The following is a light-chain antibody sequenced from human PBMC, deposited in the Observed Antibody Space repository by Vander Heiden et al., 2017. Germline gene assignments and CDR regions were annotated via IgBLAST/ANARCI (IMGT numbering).Light chain of an antibody. J-gene: IGKJ1*01. V-gene: IGKV2-28*01. CDR3: MQALQTPKT. CDR1: QSLLHSNGYNS. CDR2: LGS. Sequence: DIVMTQSPLSLPVTPGEPASISCRSSQSLLHSNGYNSLEWYLQKPGQAPQLLIYLGSNRASGVPDRFSGSGSGTEFTLKISRVEAEDVGVYYCMQALQTPKTFGQGTKVEIK.